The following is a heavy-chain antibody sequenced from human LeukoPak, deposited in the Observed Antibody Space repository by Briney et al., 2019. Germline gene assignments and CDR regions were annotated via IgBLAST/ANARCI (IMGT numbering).Heavy chain of an antibody. J-gene: IGHJ5*02. CDR1: GFGLSSYY. V-gene: IGHV3-21*06. CDR3: ARDSYVSGSGSPNWFDP. D-gene: IGHD3-10*01. Sequence: GGSLRLSCAASGFGLSSYYMTWVRQAPGKGLEWAASISSGRNFINYADSVRGRFTISRDNAKNSVYLQMNSLRVEDTAIYYCARDSYVSGSGSPNWFDPWGQGTLVTVSS. CDR2: ISSGRNFI.